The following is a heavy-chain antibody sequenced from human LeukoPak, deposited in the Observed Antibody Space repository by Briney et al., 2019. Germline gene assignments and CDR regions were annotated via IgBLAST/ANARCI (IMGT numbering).Heavy chain of an antibody. CDR3: ARVKDGEWLYAFDI. V-gene: IGHV4-59*13. J-gene: IGHJ3*02. Sequence: SEPLSLTCTVPGCSISTNYWSWIRRPPGKGLGWIGYIYYSGSTNYNPSLKSGVTISVDTSKNQFSLKLSSATAADTAVYYCARVKDGEWLYAFDIWGQGTMVTVSS. CDR1: GCSISTNY. D-gene: IGHD3-3*01. CDR2: IYYSGST.